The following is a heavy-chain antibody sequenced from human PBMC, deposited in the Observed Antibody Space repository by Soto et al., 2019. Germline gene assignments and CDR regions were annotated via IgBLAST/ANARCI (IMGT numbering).Heavy chain of an antibody. CDR3: ATQEVGGSYVYTFDP. Sequence: QLHLRESGPGLVKPSETLSLTCTVSGGSITSSSYYWGWIRQPPGKGLEWIGSIYYSGSTYYNPSLKSRVTIALDPSKIQFPLKLSSVTAADTAVYYCATQEVGGSYVYTFDPWGQGTLVTVSS. CDR2: IYYSGST. D-gene: IGHD1-26*01. J-gene: IGHJ5*02. CDR1: GGSITSSSYY. V-gene: IGHV4-39*01.